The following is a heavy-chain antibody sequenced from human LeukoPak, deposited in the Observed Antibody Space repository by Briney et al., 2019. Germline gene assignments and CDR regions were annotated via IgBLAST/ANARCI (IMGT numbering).Heavy chain of an antibody. J-gene: IGHJ5*02. CDR3: AKAVAGAGAWFDP. Sequence: GGSLRLSCVGSGFTFSTYWMHWVRQAPGRGLVWVSRINSDGSSTFYADSVKGRFTISRDNAKNTLSLQMNSLRAEDTAVYYCAKAVAGAGAWFDPWGQGTLVTVSS. CDR1: GFTFSTYW. V-gene: IGHV3-74*01. D-gene: IGHD6-19*01. CDR2: INSDGSST.